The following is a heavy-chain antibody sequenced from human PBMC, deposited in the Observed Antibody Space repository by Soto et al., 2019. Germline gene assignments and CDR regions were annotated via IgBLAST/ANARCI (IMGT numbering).Heavy chain of an antibody. V-gene: IGHV3-23*01. Sequence: GESLKISCAASGFTFSSYAMSWVRQAPGKGLEWVSAISGSGGSTYYADSVKGRFTISRDNSKNTLYLQMNSLRAEDTAVYYCGSSSTGTTTTHFDYWGQGTLVTVSS. D-gene: IGHD1-7*01. CDR3: GSSSTGTTTTHFDY. CDR2: ISGSGGST. J-gene: IGHJ4*02. CDR1: GFTFSSYA.